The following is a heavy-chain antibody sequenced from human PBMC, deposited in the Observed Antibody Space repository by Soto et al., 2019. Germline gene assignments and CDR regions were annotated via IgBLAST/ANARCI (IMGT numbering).Heavy chain of an antibody. CDR2: IWYDGSNK. V-gene: IGHV3-33*01. CDR1: GFTFSSYG. D-gene: IGHD2-2*01. CDR3: AREGTVLVPAALPGMDV. Sequence: LRLSCAASGFTFSSYGMHWVRQAPGKGLEWVAVIWYDGSNKYYADSVKGRFTISRDNSKNTLYLQMNSLRAEDTAVYYCAREGTVLVPAALPGMDVWGQGTTVTVSS. J-gene: IGHJ6*02.